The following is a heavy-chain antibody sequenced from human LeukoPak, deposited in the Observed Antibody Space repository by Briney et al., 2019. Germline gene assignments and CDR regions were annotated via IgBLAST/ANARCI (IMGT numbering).Heavy chain of an antibody. Sequence: GGSLRLSCAASGFTFSIYAMSWVRQAPGKGLEWVSAISGSGGTAYYADSVKGRFTISRDNSKNTLYLQMNSLRVEDTALYYCTKVRNDYNFYYYMDVWGKGTTVTVAS. J-gene: IGHJ6*03. CDR1: GFTFSIYA. CDR3: TKVRNDYNFYYYMDV. V-gene: IGHV3-23*01. CDR2: ISGSGGTA. D-gene: IGHD5-24*01.